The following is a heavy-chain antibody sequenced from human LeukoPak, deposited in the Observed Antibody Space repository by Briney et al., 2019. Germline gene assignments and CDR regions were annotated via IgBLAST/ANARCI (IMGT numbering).Heavy chain of an antibody. V-gene: IGHV3-33*01. CDR2: IWYDGSNK. Sequence: PGGSLRLSCAASGFTFSSYGMHWVRQAPGKGLEWVAVIWYDGSNKYYADSVKGRFTISRDNSKNTLYLQMNSLRAEDTAVYYCTSGWYSSGFDYWGQGTLVTVSS. CDR1: GFTFSSYG. CDR3: TSGWYSSGFDY. J-gene: IGHJ4*02. D-gene: IGHD6-19*01.